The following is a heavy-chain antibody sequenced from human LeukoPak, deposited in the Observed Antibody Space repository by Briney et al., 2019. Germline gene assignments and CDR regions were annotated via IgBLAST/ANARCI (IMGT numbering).Heavy chain of an antibody. CDR1: GYTFTSYY. Sequence: ASVKVSCKASGYTFTSYYIDWVRQAPGQGLEWMGIINPSGGRTTYAQKFQGRVTMTRDTSTSTVYMEMSGLRSEDTAVYYCRREGEYDVRKPGGDYWGQGTVVTVSS. D-gene: IGHD3-10*01. CDR3: RREGEYDVRKPGGDY. V-gene: IGHV1-46*01. CDR2: INPSGGRT. J-gene: IGHJ4*02.